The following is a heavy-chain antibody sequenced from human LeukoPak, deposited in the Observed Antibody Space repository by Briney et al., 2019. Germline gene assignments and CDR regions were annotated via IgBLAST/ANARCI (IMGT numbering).Heavy chain of an antibody. CDR2: IGTHGTTT. D-gene: IGHD3-10*01. CDR1: GFTFSSYA. V-gene: IGHV3-23*01. Sequence: GGSLRLSCAASGFTFSSYAMTWVRQAPGKGLEWVSSIGTHGTTTYYADSVKGRFTISRDNSKNTLYLQMNSLRAEDTAVYYCARALMRGGDYWGQGTLVTVSS. J-gene: IGHJ4*02. CDR3: ARALMRGGDY.